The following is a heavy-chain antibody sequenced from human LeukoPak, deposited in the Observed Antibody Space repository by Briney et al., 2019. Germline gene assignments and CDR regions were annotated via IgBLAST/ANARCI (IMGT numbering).Heavy chain of an antibody. J-gene: IGHJ4*02. CDR2: IYYTGSS. CDR3: ARRAYSYGHYYYFDF. CDR1: GGSISSYC. Sequence: PSETLSLTGTVSGGSISSYCWSWIRQPPGKGLEWIRYIYYTGSSNYNPSLKSRVSISLDTSKNHFSLRLSSVTAADTAVYYCARRAYSYGHYYYFDFWGQGTLVTVSS. D-gene: IGHD5-18*01. V-gene: IGHV4-59*01.